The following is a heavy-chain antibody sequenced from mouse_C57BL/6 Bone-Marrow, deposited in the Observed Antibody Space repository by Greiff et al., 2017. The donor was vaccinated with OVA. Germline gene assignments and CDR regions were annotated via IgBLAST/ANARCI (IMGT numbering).Heavy chain of an antibody. CDR3: ALYYGSSFAY. Sequence: VQLQQSGPELVKPGASVKISCKASGYTFTDYYMNWVKQSHGKSLEWIGDINPNNGGTSYNQKFKGKATLTVDKSSSTAYMELRSLTSEDSAVYYCALYYGSSFAYWGQGTLVTVSA. CDR1: GYTFTDYY. V-gene: IGHV1-26*01. CDR2: INPNNGGT. J-gene: IGHJ3*01. D-gene: IGHD1-1*01.